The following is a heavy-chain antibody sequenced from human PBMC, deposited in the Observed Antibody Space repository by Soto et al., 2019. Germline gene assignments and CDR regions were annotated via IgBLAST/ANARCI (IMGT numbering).Heavy chain of an antibody. CDR2: INHSGST. CDR1: GGKSSGYY. J-gene: IGHJ6*02. CDR3: ARGKAVNYYYRMDV. V-gene: IGHV4-34*01. Sequence: SKTLYLTCDVYGGKSSGYYWSWIRQPPGKGLEWIGEINHSGSTNYNPSLKSRVTISVDTSKNQFSLKLSSVTAADTAVYYCARGKAVNYYYRMDVWGQGTTVT.